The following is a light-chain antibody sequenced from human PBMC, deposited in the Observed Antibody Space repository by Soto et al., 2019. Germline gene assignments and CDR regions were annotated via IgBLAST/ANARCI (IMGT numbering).Light chain of an antibody. Sequence: QSALTQSASVSGSPGQSISISCTGTSSDVGGYNYVSWYQQHPGKAPKLMIYDVSNRPSGVSNRFSGSKSGNTASLTISGLQAEDEADYYCSLYTISSEGVFGTGTKVTVL. CDR3: SLYTISSEGV. CDR1: SSDVGGYNY. CDR2: DVS. J-gene: IGLJ1*01. V-gene: IGLV2-14*01.